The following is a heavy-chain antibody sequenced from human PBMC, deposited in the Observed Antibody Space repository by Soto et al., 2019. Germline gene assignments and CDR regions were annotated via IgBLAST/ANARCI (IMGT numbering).Heavy chain of an antibody. CDR3: AKATWGYWYFDL. V-gene: IGHV3-23*04. Sequence: EVQLVESGGGSVQPGGSLRLSCEGSGFAFSSYGMSWVRQAPGKGLERVSDISQRDDSTYYADSVKGRFTISRDSSKNTLYLQMNSLRAEDTAVYYCAKATWGYWYFDLWGRGTLVTVSS. J-gene: IGHJ2*01. CDR1: GFAFSSYG. D-gene: IGHD7-27*01. CDR2: ISQRDDST.